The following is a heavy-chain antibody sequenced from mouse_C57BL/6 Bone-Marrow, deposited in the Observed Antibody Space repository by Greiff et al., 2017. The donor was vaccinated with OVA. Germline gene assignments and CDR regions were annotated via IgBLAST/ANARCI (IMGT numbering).Heavy chain of an antibody. CDR3: ARDAECTTVPRYWYFDV. CDR2: SRNKANDYTT. V-gene: IGHV7-1*01. CDR1: GFTFSDFY. D-gene: IGHD1-1*01. J-gene: IGHJ1*03. Sequence: EVKLVESGGGLVQSGRSLRLSCATSGFTFSDFYMEWVRQAPGKGLEWIAASRNKANDYTTEYSASVKGRFIVSRDTSQSILYLQMNALRAEDTAIYYCARDAECTTVPRYWYFDVWGTGTTVTVSS.